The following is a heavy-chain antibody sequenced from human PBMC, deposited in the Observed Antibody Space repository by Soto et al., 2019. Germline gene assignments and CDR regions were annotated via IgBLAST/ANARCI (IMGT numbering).Heavy chain of an antibody. CDR3: ASGQQQVRNS. V-gene: IGHV4-30-2*01. CDR2: IYHSGST. J-gene: IGHJ4*02. Sequence: QLQLQESGSGLVKPSQTLSLTCAVSGGSISSGGYSWSWIRQPPGKGLEWIGYIYHSGSTYYNPSLKTRVVISVDSSKNQCSLKLSSVTAADTDVYYCASGQQQVRNSWGQGTLVTVSS. CDR1: GGSISSGGYS. D-gene: IGHD6-13*01.